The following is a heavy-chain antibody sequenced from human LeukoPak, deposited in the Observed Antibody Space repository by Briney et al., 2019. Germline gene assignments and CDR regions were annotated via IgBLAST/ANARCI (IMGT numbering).Heavy chain of an antibody. D-gene: IGHD2-2*01. V-gene: IGHV3-23*01. CDR3: AKEAKLAAIGAFDI. CDR1: GFSFSSDA. J-gene: IGHJ3*02. CDR2: ISGSGGST. Sequence: GGSLRLSCAASGFSFSSDAMSWVRKAPGKGLERVSAISGSGGSTYYADSVKGRFTISRENSKNTLYLQMNSLRAEDTAVYYCAKEAKLAAIGAFDIWGQGTMVTVSS.